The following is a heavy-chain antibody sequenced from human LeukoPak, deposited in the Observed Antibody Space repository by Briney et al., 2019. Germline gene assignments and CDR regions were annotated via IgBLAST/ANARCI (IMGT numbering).Heavy chain of an antibody. V-gene: IGHV3-7*01. Sequence: GGSLRLSCAASGFTFSSYWMSWVRQAPGKGLEWVANIKQDGSEKYYVDSVKVRFTISRDNAKNSLYLQMNSLRAEDTAVYYCARDFGSGRDGMDVWGQGTTVTVSS. CDR3: ARDFGSGRDGMDV. D-gene: IGHD3-10*01. CDR1: GFTFSSYW. J-gene: IGHJ6*02. CDR2: IKQDGSEK.